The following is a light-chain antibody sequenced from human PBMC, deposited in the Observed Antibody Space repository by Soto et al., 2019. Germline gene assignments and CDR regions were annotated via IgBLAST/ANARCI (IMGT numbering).Light chain of an antibody. CDR3: QQYGSSHPKT. Sequence: DIVMTQSPVTLSVSPGEGATLSCRASQSVYSNLAWYQQKPGQAPRLLISGASARASGIPARFSGSGSGTEFTLTISRLEPEEFAVYYCQQYGSSHPKTVGQGNKVDIK. CDR1: QSVYSN. J-gene: IGKJ1*01. CDR2: GAS. V-gene: IGKV3-15*01.